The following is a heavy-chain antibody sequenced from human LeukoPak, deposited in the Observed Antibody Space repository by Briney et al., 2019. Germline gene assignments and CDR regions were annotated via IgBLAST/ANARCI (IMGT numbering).Heavy chain of an antibody. Sequence: SETLSLTCAVYGGSFSGYYWSWIRQPPGKGLERIGEINHSGSTNYNPSLKSRVTISVDTSKNQFSLKLSSVTAADTAVYYCARVGYCSGGSWCYVDYWGQGTLVTVSS. V-gene: IGHV4-34*01. J-gene: IGHJ4*02. CDR2: INHSGST. CDR3: ARVGYCSGGSWCYVDY. CDR1: GGSFSGYY. D-gene: IGHD2-15*01.